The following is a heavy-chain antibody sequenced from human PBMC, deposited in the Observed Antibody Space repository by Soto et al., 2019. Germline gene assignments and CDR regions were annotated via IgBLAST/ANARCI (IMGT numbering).Heavy chain of an antibody. CDR1: GYTFTSYG. D-gene: IGHD3-22*01. CDR2: ISAYNGNT. J-gene: IGHJ4*02. CDR3: ARAGLTYYYDSSGYWTLDY. V-gene: IGHV1-18*01. Sequence: ASVKVSCKASGYTFTSYGISWVRQAPGQGLEWMGWISAYNGNTNYAQKLQGRVTMTTDTSTSTAYMELRSLRSDDTAVYYCARAGLTYYYDSSGYWTLDYWGQGALVTVSS.